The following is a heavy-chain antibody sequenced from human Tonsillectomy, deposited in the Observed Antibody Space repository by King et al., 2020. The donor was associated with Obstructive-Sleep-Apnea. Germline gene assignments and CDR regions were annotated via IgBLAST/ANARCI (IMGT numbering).Heavy chain of an antibody. CDR1: GFTFSSYS. CDR2: ISSSSSTI. Sequence: VQLVESGGGLVQPGVSLRLSCAASGFTFSSYSMNWVRQAPGKGLEWVAYISSSSSTIYYADSVKGRFTISRDNAKNSLYLQMNSLRAEDTAVYYCARDKIQKYSSSSQDAFDIWGQGTMVTVSS. J-gene: IGHJ3*02. D-gene: IGHD6-6*01. CDR3: ARDKIQKYSSSSQDAFDI. V-gene: IGHV3-48*04.